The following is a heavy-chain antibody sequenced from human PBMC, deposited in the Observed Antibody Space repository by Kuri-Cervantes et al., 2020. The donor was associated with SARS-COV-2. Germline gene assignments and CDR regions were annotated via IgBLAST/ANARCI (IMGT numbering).Heavy chain of an antibody. J-gene: IGHJ6*03. D-gene: IGHD3-3*01. Sequence: ASVKVSCKASGYTFTSYAMHWVRQAPGQRLEWMGWINAGNGNTKYSQKFQGRVTMTRDTSISTAYMELSRLRSDDTAVYYCARGDTIFGVVLYYYYMDVWGKGTTVTVSS. V-gene: IGHV1-3*01. CDR2: INAGNGNT. CDR3: ARGDTIFGVVLYYYYMDV. CDR1: GYTFTSYA.